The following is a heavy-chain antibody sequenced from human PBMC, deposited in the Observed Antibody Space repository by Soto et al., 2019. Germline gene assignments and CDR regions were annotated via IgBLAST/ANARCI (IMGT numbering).Heavy chain of an antibody. D-gene: IGHD6-13*01. CDR3: ARIIAAAGGRRYFDL. CDR1: GFTFSDYY. Sequence: QVQLVESGGGLVKPGGSLRLSCAASGFTFSDYYMSWIRRAPGKGLEWVSYINSSSTYTNYADSVKGRFTISRDNAKNSLYLQRNRLRAEDTAVYYCARIIAAAGGRRYFDLWGRGTLVTVSS. J-gene: IGHJ2*01. CDR2: INSSSTYT. V-gene: IGHV3-11*05.